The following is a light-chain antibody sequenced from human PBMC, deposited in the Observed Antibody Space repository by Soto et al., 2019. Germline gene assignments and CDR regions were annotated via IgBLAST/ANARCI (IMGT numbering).Light chain of an antibody. CDR2: EVS. CDR1: SSDVGGSNY. V-gene: IGLV2-8*01. CDR3: TSYAGGNNLV. Sequence: QSVLPQPPSASGSPGQSVTISCRGTSSDVGGSNYVSWYQQHPGKAPKLMIYEVSKRPSGVPDRFSGSKSGNTASLTVSGLQAEDEADYYCTSYAGGNNLVFGGGTKLTVL. J-gene: IGLJ3*02.